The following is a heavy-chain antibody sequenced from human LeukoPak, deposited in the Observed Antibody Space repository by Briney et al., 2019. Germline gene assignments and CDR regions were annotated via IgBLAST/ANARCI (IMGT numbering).Heavy chain of an antibody. CDR3: AKPSTVYGDCDY. V-gene: IGHV3-30*18. CDR1: GFTFSSYE. J-gene: IGHJ4*02. D-gene: IGHD4-17*01. CDR2: ISYDGSNK. Sequence: SGGSLRLSCAASGFTFSSYEMNWVRQAPGKGLEWVAVISYDGSNKYYADSVKGRFTISRDNSKNTLYLQMNSLRAEDTAVYYCAKPSTVYGDCDYWGQGTLVTVSS.